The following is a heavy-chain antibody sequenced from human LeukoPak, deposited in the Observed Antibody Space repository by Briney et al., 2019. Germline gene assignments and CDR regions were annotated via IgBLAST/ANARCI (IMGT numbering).Heavy chain of an antibody. Sequence: SETLSLTCTVSGGSISSGGYYWSWIRQHPGKGLEWIGYIYYSGSTYYNPSLKSRVTISVDTSKNQFSLKLSSVTAADTAVYYCARLIELLGDYWGQGTLVTVSS. D-gene: IGHD1-26*01. CDR3: ARLIELLGDY. CDR1: GGSISSGGYY. J-gene: IGHJ4*02. V-gene: IGHV4-31*03. CDR2: IYYSGST.